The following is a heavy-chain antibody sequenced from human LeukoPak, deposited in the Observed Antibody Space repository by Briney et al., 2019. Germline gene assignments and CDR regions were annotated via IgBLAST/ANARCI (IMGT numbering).Heavy chain of an antibody. J-gene: IGHJ4*02. Sequence: AGGSLRLSCAASGFTFSSYSMNWVRQAPGKGLEWVAVISYDGSNKYYADSVKGRFTISRDNSKNTLYLQMNSLRAEDTAVYYCAGPRNNILWWCSKALYWGQGTLVTVSS. V-gene: IGHV3-30*03. CDR1: GFTFSSYS. CDR3: AGPRNNILWWCSKALY. CDR2: ISYDGSNK. D-gene: IGHD2-21*01.